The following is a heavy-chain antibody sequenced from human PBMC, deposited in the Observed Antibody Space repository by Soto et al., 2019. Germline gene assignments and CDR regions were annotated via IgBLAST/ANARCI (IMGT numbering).Heavy chain of an antibody. J-gene: IGHJ4*02. V-gene: IGHV3-11*05. Sequence: QVQLVESGGGLVKPGGSLRLSCAASGFSFGDSYMSWIRKSAGKGLEWLSYISGGSSYTKYAESVKGRFTISRDNARRSLFLQVNGLRADDTAIYYCAKTRGADSGYYFDHWGQGTMVTVSS. CDR2: ISGGSSYT. CDR3: AKTRGADSGYYFDH. CDR1: GFSFGDSY. D-gene: IGHD3-10*01.